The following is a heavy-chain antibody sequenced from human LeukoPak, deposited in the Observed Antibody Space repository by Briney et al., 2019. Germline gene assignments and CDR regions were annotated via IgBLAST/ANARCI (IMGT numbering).Heavy chain of an antibody. D-gene: IGHD3-10*01. CDR3: AREERYGSSYDY. V-gene: IGHV4-59*01. CDR2: IYYSGST. Sequence: SETLSLTCTVSGGSISSYYWSWIRQPPGKGLEWIGYIYYSGSTNYNPSLKSRVIISVDTSKNQFSLKLSSVTAADTAVYYCAREERYGSSYDYWGQGTLVTVSS. CDR1: GGSISSYY. J-gene: IGHJ4*02.